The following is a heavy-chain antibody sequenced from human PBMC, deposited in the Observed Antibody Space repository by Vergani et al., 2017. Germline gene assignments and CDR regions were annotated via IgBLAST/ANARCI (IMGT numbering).Heavy chain of an antibody. D-gene: IGHD1-20*01. CDR1: GYTFTGYY. CDR3: ARDKGYNWNPRDQPYYYYYMDV. J-gene: IGHJ6*03. CDR2: INPNSGGT. V-gene: IGHV1-2*04. Sequence: QVQLVQSGAEVKKPGASVKVSCKASGYTFTGYYMHWVRQAPGQGLEWMGWINPNSGGTNYAQKFQGWVTMTRDTSISTAYMELSRLRSDDTAVYYCARDKGYNWNPRDQPYYYYYMDVWGKGTTVTVSS.